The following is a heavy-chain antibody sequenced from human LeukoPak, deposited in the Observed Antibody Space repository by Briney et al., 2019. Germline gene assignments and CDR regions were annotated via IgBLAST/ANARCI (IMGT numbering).Heavy chain of an antibody. D-gene: IGHD2-2*01. J-gene: IGHJ6*03. CDR1: GFTFSSYG. Sequence: GGSLRLSCAASGFTFSSYGMSWVRQAPGKGLEWVSAISGSGGSTYYADSVKGRFTISRDNSKNTLYLQMNSLRAEDTAVYYCVRESRRYQLPGLNDYYYMDVWGKGTTVTVSS. CDR3: VRESRRYQLPGLNDYYYMDV. V-gene: IGHV3-23*01. CDR2: ISGSGGST.